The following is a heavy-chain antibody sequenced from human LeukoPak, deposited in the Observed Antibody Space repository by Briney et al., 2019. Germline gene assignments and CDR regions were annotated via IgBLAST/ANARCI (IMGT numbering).Heavy chain of an antibody. J-gene: IGHJ5*02. V-gene: IGHV3-7*01. D-gene: IGHD6-13*01. CDR3: ARAYSSSWYFNWFDP. CDR1: GFTFSSYW. Sequence: QPGGSLRLSCAASGFTFSSYWMSWVRQAPGKGLEWVANIKQDGSEKYYVDSVKGRFTISRDNAKNSLYLQMNSLRAEDTAVYYCARAYSSSWYFNWFDPWGQGTLVTVSS. CDR2: IKQDGSEK.